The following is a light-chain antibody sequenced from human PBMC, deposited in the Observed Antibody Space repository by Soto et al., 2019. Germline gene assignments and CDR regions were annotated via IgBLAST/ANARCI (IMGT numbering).Light chain of an antibody. V-gene: IGKV3-20*01. Sequence: EIVLTQSPGTLSLSPGERATLSCRASQSVSISSFAWYQQKPGQAPRLLIYETSNRATGIPDRFSGSGSGTDFTLTISRLEPEDFAVYYCQQYLRFPLTFGGGTKVDVK. CDR3: QQYLRFPLT. J-gene: IGKJ4*01. CDR1: QSVSISS. CDR2: ETS.